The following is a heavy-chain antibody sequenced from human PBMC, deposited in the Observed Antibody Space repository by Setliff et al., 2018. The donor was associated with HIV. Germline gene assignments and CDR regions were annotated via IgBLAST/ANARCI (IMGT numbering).Heavy chain of an antibody. CDR3: AKFGPVISAAAGLDY. Sequence: LRLSCAASGFSVSTNYMNWVRQAPGKGLEWVSVIHSDGTTYYADSVKGRFTVSRDNSKNTLYLQMNSLMAEDTAVYYCAKFGPVISAAAGLDYWGQGTLVTVSS. D-gene: IGHD2-15*01. V-gene: IGHV3-66*02. J-gene: IGHJ4*02. CDR1: GFSVSTNY. CDR2: IHSDGTT.